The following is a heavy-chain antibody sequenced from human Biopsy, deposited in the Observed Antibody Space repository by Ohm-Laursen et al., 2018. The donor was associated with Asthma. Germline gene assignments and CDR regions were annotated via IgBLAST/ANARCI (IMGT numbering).Heavy chain of an antibody. V-gene: IGHV3-7*05. D-gene: IGHD3-22*01. CDR1: GFTFSTSW. J-gene: IGHJ4*01. CDR2: IKEDGSEK. Sequence: SLRLSCAASGFTFSTSWMTWVRQAPGKGLEWVANIKEDGSEKNYVDSVKGRFTISRDNGKNSLYLQMQSLRPEDTAFYYCAKSADYYDSTDYLDFWGRGTLATVSS. CDR3: AKSADYYDSTDYLDF.